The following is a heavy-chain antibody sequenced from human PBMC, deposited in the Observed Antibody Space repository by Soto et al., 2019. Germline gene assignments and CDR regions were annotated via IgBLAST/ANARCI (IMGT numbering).Heavy chain of an antibody. CDR1: GDSISSADYY. CDR2: IIYRGST. Sequence: QVQLQESGPGLVRPSQTLSLTCTVSGDSISSADYYWSWIRQTPGKGLDWVAHIIYRGSTYYNPTLMRRLSISVDTPKNHFSLRLTYVTAADTAVSYCARDLWLEPEPYYFGMDGWGRGTTVSVSS. D-gene: IGHD1-1*01. CDR3: ARDLWLEPEPYYFGMDG. V-gene: IGHV4-30-4*01. J-gene: IGHJ6*04.